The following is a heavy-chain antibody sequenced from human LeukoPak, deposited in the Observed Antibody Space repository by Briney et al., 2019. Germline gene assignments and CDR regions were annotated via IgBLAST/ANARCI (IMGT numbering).Heavy chain of an antibody. CDR2: IKRDGSEK. CDR3: AKEGNWNLDY. J-gene: IGHJ4*02. V-gene: IGHV3-7*01. CDR1: GFSFSTNW. Sequence: PGGSLRLSCVASGFSFSTNWMDWVRQAPGKGLEWVANIKRDGSEKNYVDSVKGRFTISRDNAKNSLYLEMNSLRAEDTAVYYCAKEGNWNLDYWGQGALVTVSS. D-gene: IGHD1-1*01.